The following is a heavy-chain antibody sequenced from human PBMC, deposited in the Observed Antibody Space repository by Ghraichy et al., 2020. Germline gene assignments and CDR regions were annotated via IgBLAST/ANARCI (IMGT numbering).Heavy chain of an antibody. CDR2: IFYSGNT. Sequence: ETLSLTCTVSGGSISTTSYHWGWVRQPPGKGLEWIGSIFYSGNTYYSPSLQTRVTISVDTSKNRFSLTLNSMTAADTAVYFCTREAAGAADYWGQGTLVTVSS. CDR1: GGSISTTSYH. J-gene: IGHJ4*02. CDR3: TREAAGAADY. V-gene: IGHV4-39*02. D-gene: IGHD6-25*01.